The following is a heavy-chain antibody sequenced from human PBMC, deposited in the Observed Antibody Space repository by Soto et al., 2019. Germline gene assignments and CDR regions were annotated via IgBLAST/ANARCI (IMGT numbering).Heavy chain of an antibody. CDR2: SSGSGGST. V-gene: IGHV3-23*01. CDR1: GFTFSSYA. Sequence: GGSLRLSCAASGFTFSSYAMSSVRQAPGRGLQGVAASSGSGGSTYYADSVKGRFTSSRDNSKNTLYLQMNSLRAEDTAVYYCAKGPVTTPGGYYYYGMDVWGQGTTVTVSS. CDR3: AKGPVTTPGGYYYYGMDV. J-gene: IGHJ6*02. D-gene: IGHD4-17*01.